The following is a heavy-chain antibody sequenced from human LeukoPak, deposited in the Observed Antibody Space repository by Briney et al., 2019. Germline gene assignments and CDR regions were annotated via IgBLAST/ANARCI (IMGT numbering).Heavy chain of an antibody. CDR3: ARDSFSDYYYYMDV. CDR1: GFTFRTYE. V-gene: IGHV3-48*03. D-gene: IGHD3-3*02. CDR2: ISRGGNSI. Sequence: PGGSLRLSCAASGFTFRTYEMHWVRQAPGKGLEWVSYISRGGNSIHYADSVKGRFTISRDDAKNSLFLQMNSLRGEDTAVYYCARDSFSDYYYYMDVWGKGTTVTVSS. J-gene: IGHJ6*03.